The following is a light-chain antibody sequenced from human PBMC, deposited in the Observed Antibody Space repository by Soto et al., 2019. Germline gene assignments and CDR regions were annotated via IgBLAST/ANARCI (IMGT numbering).Light chain of an antibody. J-gene: IGLJ3*02. V-gene: IGLV2-23*02. Sequence: QSALTQPASVSGSPGQSIIISCTGTSSDVGSYFDSWYQQHPGKTPKLMIYEVSKRHSGVSNRFSGSKSGNTASLTTSGLQPEDEADYYFFSYAGNSGVFGGGTKLTVL. CDR2: EVS. CDR1: SSDVGSYF. CDR3: FSYAGNSGV.